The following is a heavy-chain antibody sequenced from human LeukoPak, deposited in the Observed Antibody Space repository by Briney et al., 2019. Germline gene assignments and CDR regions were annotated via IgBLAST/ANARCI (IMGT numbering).Heavy chain of an antibody. CDR3: ARQAIAGATESWFDP. J-gene: IGHJ5*02. Sequence: SETLSLTCTVSGGSISSGSYYWGWIRQPPGKELEWIGNILYGGSTYYNPSLKSRVTISVDTSKNQFSLKLSSVTAADTAVYYCARQAIAGATESWFDPWGQGTLVTVSS. CDR2: ILYGGST. V-gene: IGHV4-39*01. CDR1: GGSISSGSYY. D-gene: IGHD1-26*01.